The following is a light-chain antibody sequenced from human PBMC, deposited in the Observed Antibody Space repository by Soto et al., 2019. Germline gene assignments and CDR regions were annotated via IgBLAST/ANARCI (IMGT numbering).Light chain of an antibody. CDR2: GAS. CDR3: QQYGNSPQM. CDR1: QSVSSNY. J-gene: IGKJ1*01. V-gene: IGKV3-20*01. Sequence: IVLPQSPGTLSLSPGERATLSFRASQSVSSNYLAWYQQRPGQAPRLLIYGASSRATGIPDRFSGSGSGTDFTLTISRLEPEDFAVYYCQQYGNSPQMFGQGTKVDIK.